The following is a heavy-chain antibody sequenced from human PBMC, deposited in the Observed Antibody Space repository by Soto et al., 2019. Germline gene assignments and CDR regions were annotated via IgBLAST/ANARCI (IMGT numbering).Heavy chain of an antibody. V-gene: IGHV1-18*04. CDR3: ARGADDCSSGYDYEY. J-gene: IGHJ4*02. CDR1: GYTFSRHG. Sequence: QVHLVQSGAEVKKPGASVTVSCKASGYTFSRHGISWVRQAPGQGLEWMAWSGNTNYAQKFQGRLTLTTSPSTRTAYMELRSLRADDTAVYYCARGADDCSSGYDYEYWGQGTLVTVSS. CDR2: SGNT. D-gene: IGHD5-12*01.